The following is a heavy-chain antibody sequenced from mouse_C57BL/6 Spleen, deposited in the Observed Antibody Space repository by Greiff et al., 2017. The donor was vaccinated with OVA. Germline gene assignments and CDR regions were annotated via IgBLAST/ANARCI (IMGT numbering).Heavy chain of an antibody. CDR3: ARRVLGRGYFDV. Sequence: VHVKQSGPELVKPGASVKISCKASGYSFTDYNMNWVKQSNGKSLEWIGVINPNYGTTSYNQKFKGKATLTVDQSSSTAYMQLNSLTSEDSAVYYCARRVLGRGYFDVWGTGTTVTVSS. CDR2: INPNYGTT. J-gene: IGHJ1*03. V-gene: IGHV1-39*01. D-gene: IGHD4-1*01. CDR1: GYSFTDYN.